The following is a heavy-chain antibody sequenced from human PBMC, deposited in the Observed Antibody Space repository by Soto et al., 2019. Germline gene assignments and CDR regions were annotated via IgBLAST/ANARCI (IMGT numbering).Heavy chain of an antibody. CDR3: ARCGEGEYFDWSGGNYYYGMDV. J-gene: IGHJ6*02. CDR1: GGSISSGGYY. D-gene: IGHD3-9*01. CDR2: IYYSGST. V-gene: IGHV4-31*03. Sequence: PSETLSLTCTVSGGSISSGGYYWSWIRQHPGKGLEWIGYIYYSGSTYYNPSLKSRVTISVDTSKNQFSLKLSSVTAADTAVYYCARCGEGEYFDWSGGNYYYGMDVWGQGTTVTVSS.